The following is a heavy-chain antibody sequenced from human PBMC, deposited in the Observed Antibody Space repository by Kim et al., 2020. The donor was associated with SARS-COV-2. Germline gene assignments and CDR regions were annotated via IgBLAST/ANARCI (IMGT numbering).Heavy chain of an antibody. V-gene: IGHV4-59*11. J-gene: IGHJ5*02. D-gene: IGHD5-12*01. CDR2: IYYTGST. Sequence: SETLSLTCTVSVVSIGSHYWSWIRQPPGKGLEWIGYIYYTGSTNYNPSLKSRVTISIDTSKNQSPLKLSSVTAADTAVYYCPRVVREWLQLTSYWFDPWGQGTLVTVSS. CDR1: VVSIGSHY. CDR3: PRVVREWLQLTSYWFDP.